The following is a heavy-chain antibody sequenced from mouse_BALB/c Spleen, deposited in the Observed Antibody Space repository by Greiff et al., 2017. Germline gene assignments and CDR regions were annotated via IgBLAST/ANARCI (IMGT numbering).Heavy chain of an antibody. D-gene: IGHD2-1*01. J-gene: IGHJ4*01. Sequence: EVKVVESGGGLVKPGGSLKLSCAASGFTFSDYYMYWVRQTPEKRLEWVATISDGGSYTYYPDSVKGRFTISRDNAKNNLYLQMSSLKSEDTAMYYCARGDGNYDYYAMDYWGQGTSVTVSS. CDR3: ARGDGNYDYYAMDY. CDR1: GFTFSDYY. CDR2: ISDGGSYT. V-gene: IGHV5-4*02.